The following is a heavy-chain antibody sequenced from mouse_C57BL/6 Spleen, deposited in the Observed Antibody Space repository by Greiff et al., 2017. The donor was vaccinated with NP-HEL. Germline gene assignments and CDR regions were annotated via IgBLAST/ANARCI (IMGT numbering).Heavy chain of an antibody. J-gene: IGHJ3*01. V-gene: IGHV7-1*01. Sequence: EVQRVESGGGLVQSGRSLRLSCATSGFTFSDFYMEWVRQAPGKGLEWIAASRNKANDYTTEYSASVKGRFIVSRDTSQSILYLQMNALRAEDTAIYYCARDDYDEGVGFAYWGQGTLVTVSA. D-gene: IGHD2-4*01. CDR1: GFTFSDFY. CDR3: ARDDYDEGVGFAY. CDR2: SRNKANDYTT.